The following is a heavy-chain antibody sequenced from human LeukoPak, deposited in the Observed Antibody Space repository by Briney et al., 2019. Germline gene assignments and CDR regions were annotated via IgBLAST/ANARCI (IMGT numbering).Heavy chain of an antibody. CDR1: GGSISSGSYY. Sequence: SQTLSLTCTVSGGSISSGSYYWSWIRQPAGKGLEWIGRIYTSGSTNYNPSLKSRVTISVDTSKNQFSLKLSSVTAADTAVYYCARVFSWEWLSGGAFDIWGQGTMVTVSS. CDR2: IYTSGST. J-gene: IGHJ3*02. D-gene: IGHD3-3*01. V-gene: IGHV4-61*02. CDR3: ARVFSWEWLSGGAFDI.